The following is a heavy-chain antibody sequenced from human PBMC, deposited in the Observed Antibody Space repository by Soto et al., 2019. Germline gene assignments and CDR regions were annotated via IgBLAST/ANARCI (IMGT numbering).Heavy chain of an antibody. D-gene: IGHD4-17*01. Sequence: SETLSLTCTVSGGSISSSSYYWGWIRQPPGKGLEWIGSIYYSGSTYYNPSLKSRVTISVDTSKNQFSLKLSSVTAAATAVYYCARHDYGVELRNYYYGMDVWGQGTTVTVSS. V-gene: IGHV4-39*01. CDR3: ARHDYGVELRNYYYGMDV. J-gene: IGHJ6*02. CDR2: IYYSGST. CDR1: GGSISSSSYY.